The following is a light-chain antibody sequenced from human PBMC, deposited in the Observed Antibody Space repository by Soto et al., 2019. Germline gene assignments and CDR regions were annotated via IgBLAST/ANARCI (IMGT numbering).Light chain of an antibody. CDR3: QEYKYSKK. CDR1: QSVSSK. V-gene: IGKV3-15*01. J-gene: IGKJ1*01. Sequence: EIVMTQSPATLSVSPGERATLSCRASQSVSSKLAWYQQKPGQAPRLLIYGASTRATGIPARFSGSGSEREFTLTISRLQSEDFAVYYCQEYKYSKKFGQGTKVEIK. CDR2: GAS.